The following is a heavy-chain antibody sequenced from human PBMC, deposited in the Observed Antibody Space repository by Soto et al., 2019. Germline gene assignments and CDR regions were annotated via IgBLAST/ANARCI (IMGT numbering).Heavy chain of an antibody. CDR1: GGSISSGGYY. D-gene: IGHD3-22*01. J-gene: IGHJ3*02. CDR3: ARHYYDSSGYYFYSAFDI. Sequence: SETLSLTCTVSGGSISSGGYYWSWIRQHPGKGLEWIGYIYYSGSTYYNPSLKSRVTISVDTSKNQFSLKLSSVTAADTAVYYCARHYYDSSGYYFYSAFDIWGQGTMVTVS. V-gene: IGHV4-31*03. CDR2: IYYSGST.